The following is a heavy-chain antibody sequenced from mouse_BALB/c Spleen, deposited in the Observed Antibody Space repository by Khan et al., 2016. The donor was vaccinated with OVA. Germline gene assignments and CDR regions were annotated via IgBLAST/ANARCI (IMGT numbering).Heavy chain of an antibody. V-gene: IGHV3-2*02. CDR2: ISYSGNT. D-gene: IGHD2-3*01. CDR1: GYSITSDYA. CDR3: ARIDGGDFDY. J-gene: IGHJ2*01. Sequence: EVKLEESGPGLVKPSQSLSLTCTVTGYSITSDYAWNWIRQFPGNKLEWMGHISYSGNTKYNPSLKSRIPITRDISKNQFFLQLNSVTTEDTATYYCARIDGGDFDYWGQGTTLTVSS.